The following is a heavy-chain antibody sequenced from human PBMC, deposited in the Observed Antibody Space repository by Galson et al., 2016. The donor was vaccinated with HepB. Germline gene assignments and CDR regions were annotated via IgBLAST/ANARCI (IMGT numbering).Heavy chain of an antibody. J-gene: IGHJ4*02. Sequence: SETLSLTCTVSGGSISSSYWSWIRQPPGKGLEWIGYIYYSGSTNYNPSLQGRVTISLDTSNNQFSLKLNSVTAADTAVYYCARGEGEYWGQGALVTVSS. D-gene: IGHD3-16*01. V-gene: IGHV4-59*01. CDR2: IYYSGST. CDR3: ARGEGEY. CDR1: GGSISSSY.